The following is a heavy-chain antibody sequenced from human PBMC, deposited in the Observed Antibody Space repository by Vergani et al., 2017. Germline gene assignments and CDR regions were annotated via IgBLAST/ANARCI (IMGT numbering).Heavy chain of an antibody. D-gene: IGHD3-22*01. Sequence: QVQLVESGGGVVQPGGSLRLSCAASGFTFTNYGMHWVRQAPGKGLEWVAFTRYDGSNKYYADSVKGRFTISRDNSKNTLYLQMNSLRAEDTAVYYCAKETHYYDSSGYPRPFDYWGQGTLVTVSS. V-gene: IGHV3-30*02. J-gene: IGHJ4*02. CDR3: AKETHYYDSSGYPRPFDY. CDR2: TRYDGSNK. CDR1: GFTFTNYG.